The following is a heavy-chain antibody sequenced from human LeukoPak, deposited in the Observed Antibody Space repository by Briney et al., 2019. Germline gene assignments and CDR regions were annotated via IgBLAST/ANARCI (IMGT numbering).Heavy chain of an antibody. Sequence: ASVKVSCKASGYTLTSYGISWVRQAPGQGLEWMGGIIPIFGTANYAQKFQGRVTITTDESTSTAYMELSSLRSEDTAVYYCARARSPSSGYLLRDHNWFDPWGQGTLVTVSS. CDR2: IIPIFGTA. J-gene: IGHJ5*02. D-gene: IGHD3-22*01. V-gene: IGHV1-69*05. CDR3: ARARSPSSGYLLRDHNWFDP. CDR1: GYTLTSYG.